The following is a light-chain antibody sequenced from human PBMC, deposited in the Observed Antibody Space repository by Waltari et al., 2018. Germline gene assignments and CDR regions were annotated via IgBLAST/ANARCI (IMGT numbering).Light chain of an antibody. Sequence: QSALTQTATVSGSPGQSITISCTGTSSDVGTYNLVPWYQQPPGKAPTLIIYDVNKRPSGVSNRFSGSKSGNTASLTISGLQAADEANYYCCSYAGSAITVFGGGTKVTVL. CDR1: SSDVGTYNL. CDR2: DVN. V-gene: IGLV2-23*02. CDR3: CSYAGSAITV. J-gene: IGLJ2*01.